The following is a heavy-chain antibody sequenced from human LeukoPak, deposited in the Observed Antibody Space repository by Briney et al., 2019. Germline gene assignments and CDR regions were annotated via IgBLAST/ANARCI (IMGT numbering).Heavy chain of an antibody. CDR2: IHTSGST. J-gene: IGHJ4*02. Sequence: SETLSLTCTVSGGSISSYYWSWIRQPAGKGLEWIGRIHTSGSTNYNPSLKSRVTISVDTSKNQFSLKLSSVTAADTAVYYCARDVASYGDYVRFDYWGQGTLVTVSS. CDR1: GGSISSYY. CDR3: ARDVASYGDYVRFDY. V-gene: IGHV4-4*07. D-gene: IGHD4-17*01.